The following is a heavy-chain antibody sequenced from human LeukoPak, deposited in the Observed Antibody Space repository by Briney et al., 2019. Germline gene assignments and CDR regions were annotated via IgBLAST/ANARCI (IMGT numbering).Heavy chain of an antibody. Sequence: ASVKVSCKASGYTFTSYGISWVRQAPGQGLEWMGWINPNSGGTNYAQKFQGRVTMTRDTSISTAYMELSRLRSDDTAVYYCARDGDIVVVVAAIGFDYWGQGTLVTVSS. CDR1: GYTFTSYG. V-gene: IGHV1-2*02. CDR2: INPNSGGT. CDR3: ARDGDIVVVVAAIGFDY. D-gene: IGHD2-15*01. J-gene: IGHJ4*02.